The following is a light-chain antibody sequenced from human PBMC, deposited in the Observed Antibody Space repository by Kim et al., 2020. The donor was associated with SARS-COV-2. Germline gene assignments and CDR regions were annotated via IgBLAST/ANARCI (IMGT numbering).Light chain of an antibody. CDR1: QSVSSY. J-gene: IGKJ2*01. CDR2: DAS. Sequence: LSLSPGQRATLSCRSSQSVSSYLAWYQQKPGQAPRLLIYDASNRATGIPARFSGSGSGTDFTLTISSLEPEDFAVYYCQQRSNWYTFGQGTKLEI. CDR3: QQRSNWYT. V-gene: IGKV3-11*01.